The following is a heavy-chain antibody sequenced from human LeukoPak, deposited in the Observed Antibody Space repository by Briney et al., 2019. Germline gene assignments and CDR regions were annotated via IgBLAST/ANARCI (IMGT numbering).Heavy chain of an antibody. CDR1: GDSVSSTSYS. Sequence: SEPLSLPCTVSGDSVSSTSYSWGWIRPPPGKGLESIGIIYDSGSTYDNPSLKSRVTISVDTSKNQFSLNLSSVTAADTAMYYCARAVIRASNGGSHYYYMDVWGKGTTVIVSS. CDR3: ARAVIRASNGGSHYYYMDV. CDR2: IYDSGST. V-gene: IGHV4-39*07. D-gene: IGHD5-18*01. J-gene: IGHJ6*03.